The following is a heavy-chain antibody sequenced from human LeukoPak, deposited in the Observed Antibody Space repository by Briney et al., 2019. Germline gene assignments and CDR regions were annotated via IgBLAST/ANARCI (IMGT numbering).Heavy chain of an antibody. CDR3: ARDPYSGTYSDYYYYYMDV. D-gene: IGHD1-26*01. CDR1: GFTFSSYG. J-gene: IGHJ6*03. V-gene: IGHV3-23*01. CDR2: ISGSGGST. Sequence: GGSLRLSCAASGFTFSSYGMSWVRQAPGKGLEWVSAISGSGGSTYYADSVKGRFTISRDNAKNSLFLQLNSLRAEDTAVYYCARDPYSGTYSDYYYYYMDVWGKGTTVTVSS.